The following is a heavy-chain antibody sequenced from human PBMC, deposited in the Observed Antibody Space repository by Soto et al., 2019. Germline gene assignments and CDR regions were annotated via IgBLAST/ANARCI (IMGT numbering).Heavy chain of an antibody. CDR3: LEARLLTYFGTGVDY. Sequence: SINDMHWVRQAPGKGLEYVSGISSNGGSTYYADSVKGRLSISRDHSKNTLYLAMRSLRTEETSVYYCLEARLLTYFGTGVDYWGQGTLVTVSS. V-gene: IGHV3-64D*06. D-gene: IGHD3-10*01. CDR1: SIND. J-gene: IGHJ4*02. CDR2: ISSNGGST.